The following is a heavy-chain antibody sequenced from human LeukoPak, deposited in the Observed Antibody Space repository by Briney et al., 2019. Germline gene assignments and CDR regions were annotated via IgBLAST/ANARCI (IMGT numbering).Heavy chain of an antibody. V-gene: IGHV4-59*08. CDR2: IYYSGST. CDR1: GGSTSSYY. Sequence: PSETLSLTCTVSGGSTSSYYWSWIRQPPGKGLEWIGYIYYSGSTNYNPSLKSRVTISVDTSKNQFSLKLSSVTAADTAVYYCARLVAVAGTGYFDYWGQGTLVTVSS. D-gene: IGHD6-19*01. J-gene: IGHJ4*02. CDR3: ARLVAVAGTGYFDY.